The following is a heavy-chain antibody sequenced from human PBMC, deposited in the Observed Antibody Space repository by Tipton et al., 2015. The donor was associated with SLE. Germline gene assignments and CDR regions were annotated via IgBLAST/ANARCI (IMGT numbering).Heavy chain of an antibody. D-gene: IGHD1-26*01. CDR2: MYYSGST. J-gene: IGHJ6*02. Sequence: TLSLTCTVSGGSISSYYWSWIRQPPGKGLEWIGYMYYSGSTNYNPSLKSRVTISVDTSKNQFSLKLTSVTAADTAVYYCARAEVGPTSNYHYYDMDVWGQGTTVTVSS. V-gene: IGHV4-59*12. CDR3: ARAEVGPTSNYHYYDMDV. CDR1: GGSISSYY.